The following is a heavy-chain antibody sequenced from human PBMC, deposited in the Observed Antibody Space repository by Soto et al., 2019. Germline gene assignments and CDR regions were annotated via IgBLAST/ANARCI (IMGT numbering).Heavy chain of an antibody. CDR1: GGTFSSYA. CDR2: VIPILGVT. V-gene: IGHV1-69*10. D-gene: IGHD2-15*01. Sequence: KVSCKASGGTFSSYAISWVRQAPGQGLEWMGGVIPILGVTNYAKKFQGRVTIVVDTSTSTAYMELNSLRYEDTAVYYCARDKGYCSDTSCPDFDYWGQGTLVTVSS. J-gene: IGHJ4*02. CDR3: ARDKGYCSDTSCPDFDY.